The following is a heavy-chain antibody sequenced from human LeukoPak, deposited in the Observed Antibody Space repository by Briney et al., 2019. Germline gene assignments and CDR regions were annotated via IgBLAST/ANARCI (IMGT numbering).Heavy chain of an antibody. Sequence: GGSLRLSCEASGFTFRAAAMTWVRQAPGKGLEWVSLISSSGANAYYADSVKGRFTISRDNSKNTLYLQMNNLRGEDTAEYYCAKDMELASWGQGTLVTVSS. J-gene: IGHJ5*02. D-gene: IGHD1-26*01. CDR1: GFTFRAAA. CDR3: AKDMELAS. CDR2: ISSSGANA. V-gene: IGHV3-23*01.